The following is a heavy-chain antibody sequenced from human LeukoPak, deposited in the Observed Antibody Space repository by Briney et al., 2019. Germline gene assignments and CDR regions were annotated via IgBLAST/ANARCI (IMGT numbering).Heavy chain of an antibody. CDR2: INPNSGDT. J-gene: IGHJ3*02. V-gene: IGHV1-2*02. CDR3: AVFPGIVGGTPLRNDAFDI. Sequence: ASVKVSCKASGYTFTDYYMHWVRQAPGQGLEWMGWINPNSGDTNYTQNFQGRVTMTRDTSISTAYMALSRLRSDDTAVYYCAVFPGIVGGTPLRNDAFDIWGQGTMVTVSS. D-gene: IGHD1-26*01. CDR1: GYTFTDYY.